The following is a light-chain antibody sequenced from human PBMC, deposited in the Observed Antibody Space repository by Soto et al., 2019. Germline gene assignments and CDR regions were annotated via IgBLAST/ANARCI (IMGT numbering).Light chain of an antibody. CDR3: QHDNIYSWM. Sequence: GDRVTITCRASQSISSCLAWYQQKPGKAPKLLIYDASSLESGVPSRFSGSVSGTECTLTISILQPDDFATYYCQHDNIYSWMFVSGTKVEIK. V-gene: IGKV1-5*01. CDR1: QSISSC. CDR2: DAS. J-gene: IGKJ1*01.